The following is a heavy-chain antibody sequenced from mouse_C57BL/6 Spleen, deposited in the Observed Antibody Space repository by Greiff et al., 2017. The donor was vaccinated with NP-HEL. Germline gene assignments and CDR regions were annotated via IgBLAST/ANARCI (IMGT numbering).Heavy chain of an antibody. CDR1: GFTFSDYG. CDR2: ISSGSSTI. J-gene: IGHJ4*01. CDR3: ARPGGYYPYYAMDY. D-gene: IGHD2-3*01. Sequence: EVKLVESGGGLVKPGGSLKLSCAASGFTFSDYGMHWVRQAPEKGLEWVAYISSGSSTIYYADTVKGRFTISRDNAKNTLFLQMTSLRSEDTAMYYCARPGGYYPYYAMDYWGQGTSVTVSS. V-gene: IGHV5-17*01.